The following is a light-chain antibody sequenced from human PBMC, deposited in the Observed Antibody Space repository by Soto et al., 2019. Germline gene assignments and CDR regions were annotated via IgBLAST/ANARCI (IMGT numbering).Light chain of an antibody. J-gene: IGLJ1*01. CDR2: DVS. CDR1: SSDVGGYNY. CDR3: CSYAGSYSYV. V-gene: IGLV2-11*01. Sequence: ALTQPRSVSGSPGQSVTISCTGTSSDVGGYNYVSWYQEQPGKAPKLMIYDVSKRPSGVPDRFSGSKSGNTASLTISGLQAEDEADYYCCSYAGSYSYVFGTGTKLTVL.